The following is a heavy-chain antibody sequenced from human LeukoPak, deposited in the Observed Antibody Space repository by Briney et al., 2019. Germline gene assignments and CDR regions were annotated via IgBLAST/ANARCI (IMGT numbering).Heavy chain of an antibody. CDR3: ARDDRSIAARRYYYYGMDV. V-gene: IGHV3-33*01. CDR1: GFTFSSYG. J-gene: IGHJ6*02. CDR2: IWYDGSNK. D-gene: IGHD6-6*01. Sequence: GGSLRLSCAASGFTFSSYGMDWVRQAPGKGLEWVAVIWYDGSNKYYADSVKGRFTISRDNSENTLYLQMNSLRAEDTAVYYCARDDRSIAARRYYYYGMDVWGQGTTVTVSS.